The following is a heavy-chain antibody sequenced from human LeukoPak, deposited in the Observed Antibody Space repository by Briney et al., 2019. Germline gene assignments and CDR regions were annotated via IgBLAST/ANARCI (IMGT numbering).Heavy chain of an antibody. J-gene: IGHJ4*02. CDR2: ITSSGSYI. CDR1: GFTFNAYS. CDR3: XXXXXXXYXSTGSFDY. Sequence: PGGSLRLSCAASGFTFNAYSMNWVRQAPGQGLEWVSSITSSGSYIYYRDSLKGRFTISRDNAKNSLYLQLNSLRDDATAVYYXXXXXXXXYXSTGSFDYWGQGALVTVSS. V-gene: IGHV3-21*01. D-gene: IGHD4-17*01.